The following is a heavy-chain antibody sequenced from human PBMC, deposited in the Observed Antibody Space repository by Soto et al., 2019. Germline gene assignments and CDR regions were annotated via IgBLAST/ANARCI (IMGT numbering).Heavy chain of an antibody. J-gene: IGHJ6*02. V-gene: IGHV1-2*04. CDR2: INPKSGGT. D-gene: IGHD2-8*01. CDR1: GYSFTDYH. Sequence: ASVKVSCKASGYSFTDYHIRWVRQAPGQGLEWLGRINPKSGGTSTAQKFQGWVTMTTDTSISTASMELTRLTSDDTAIYYCARGDSTDCSNGVCSFFYNHDMDVWGQGTTVTVSS. CDR3: ARGDSTDCSNGVCSFFYNHDMDV.